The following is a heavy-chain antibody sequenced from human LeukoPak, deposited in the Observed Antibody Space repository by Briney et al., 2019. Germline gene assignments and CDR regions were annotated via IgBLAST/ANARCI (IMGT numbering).Heavy chain of an antibody. D-gene: IGHD1-7*01. CDR2: ISHEGDS. CDR1: GVSLRGYH. V-gene: IGHV4-34*01. J-gene: IGHJ6*03. CDR3: ARGRNYVSDYYFDV. Sequence: SETLSLTCAVYGVSLRGYHWSWIRQSPEKGLEWIGEISHEGDSIYNPSLKSRLTLSVDMSKNQFSLNLRSVTAADTAVYYCARGRNYVSDYYFDVWGKGTTVIVSS.